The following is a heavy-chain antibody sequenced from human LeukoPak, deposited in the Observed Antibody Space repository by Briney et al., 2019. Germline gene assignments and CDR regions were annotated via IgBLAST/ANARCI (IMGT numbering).Heavy chain of an antibody. Sequence: PGGSLRLSCTASGFTFGDYAMSWFRQAPGKGLEWVGFIRSKAYGGTTEYAASVKGRFTISRDDSKSIAYLQMNSLKTEDTAVYYCTSTHGQDGYNQGDDAFDIWGQGTMVTVSS. CDR3: TSTHGQDGYNQGDDAFDI. D-gene: IGHD5-24*01. J-gene: IGHJ3*02. CDR1: GFTFGDYA. CDR2: IRSKAYGGTT. V-gene: IGHV3-49*03.